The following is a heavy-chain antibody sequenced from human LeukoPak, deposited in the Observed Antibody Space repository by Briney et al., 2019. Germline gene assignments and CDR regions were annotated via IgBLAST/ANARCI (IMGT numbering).Heavy chain of an antibody. V-gene: IGHV4-59*01. CDR3: ARDGVLGGLFVWDY. CDR1: GGSISRYY. CDR2: IYYSGSI. D-gene: IGHD3-16*01. Sequence: PSETLSLTRTVSGGSISRYYWSWIRQPPGKGLEWIGYIYYSGSINYNPSLKSRVTISVDTSKNQFSLKLSSVIAADTAVYYCARDGVLGGLFVWDYWGQGTLVTVSS. J-gene: IGHJ4*02.